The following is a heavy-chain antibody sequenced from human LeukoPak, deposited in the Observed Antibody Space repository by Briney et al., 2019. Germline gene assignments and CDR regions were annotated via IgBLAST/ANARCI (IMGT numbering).Heavy chain of an antibody. Sequence: PGGSLRLSCAASGFTFSSYGMHWVRQAPGKGLEWVAFIRYDGSNKYYADSVKGRFTISRDNSKNTLYLQMNSLRAEDTAVYYCAKDLLTMVRGATPEIDYWGQGTLVTVSS. D-gene: IGHD3-10*01. CDR2: IRYDGSNK. J-gene: IGHJ4*02. V-gene: IGHV3-30*02. CDR3: AKDLLTMVRGATPEIDY. CDR1: GFTFSSYG.